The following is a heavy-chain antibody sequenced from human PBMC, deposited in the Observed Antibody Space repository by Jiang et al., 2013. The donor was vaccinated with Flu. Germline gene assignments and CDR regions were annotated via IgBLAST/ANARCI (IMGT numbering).Heavy chain of an antibody. CDR2: ISGSGGST. CDR3: AKDLYYDILTGYYGSGYFDY. D-gene: IGHD3-9*01. CDR1: SYA. Sequence: SYAMSWVRQAPGKGLEWVSAISGSGGSTYYADSVKGRFTISRDNSKNTLYLQMNSLRAEDTAVYYCAKDLYYDILTGYYGSGYFDYWGQGTLVTVSS. V-gene: IGHV3-23*01. J-gene: IGHJ4*02.